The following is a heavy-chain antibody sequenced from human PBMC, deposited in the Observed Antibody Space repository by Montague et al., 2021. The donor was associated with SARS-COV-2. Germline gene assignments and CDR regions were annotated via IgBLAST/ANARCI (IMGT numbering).Heavy chain of an antibody. CDR1: GFTFSSYW. CDR2: IKQDGSEK. V-gene: IGHV3-7*01. Sequence: SLRLSCAASGFTFSSYWMNWVRQAPGKGLEWVANIKQDGSEKYFVDSVKGRFTISRDNAQNSLYLQMNSLRAEDTAVYCCAREDYDILTGYYSPYYYYSMDVWGQGTTVTVSS. J-gene: IGHJ6*02. D-gene: IGHD3-9*01. CDR3: AREDYDILTGYYSPYYYYSMDV.